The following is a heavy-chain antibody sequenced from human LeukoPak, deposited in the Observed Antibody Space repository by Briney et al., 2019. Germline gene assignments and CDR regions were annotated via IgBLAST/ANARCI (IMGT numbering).Heavy chain of an antibody. CDR3: ARERQYYFDY. Sequence: PGGSLRLSCAASGFTVSSNYMSWVRQAPGKGMEWVSVIYSGGSTYYADSVKGRFTISRDNSKNTLYLQMNSLRAEDTAVYYCARERQYYFDYWGQGTLVTVSS. V-gene: IGHV3-53*01. J-gene: IGHJ4*02. CDR1: GFTVSSNY. CDR2: IYSGGST.